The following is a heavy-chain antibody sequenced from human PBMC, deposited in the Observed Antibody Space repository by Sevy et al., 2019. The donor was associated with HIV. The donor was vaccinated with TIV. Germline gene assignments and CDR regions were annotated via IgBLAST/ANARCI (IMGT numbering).Heavy chain of an antibody. CDR1: GFTFSSYA. J-gene: IGHJ4*02. Sequence: GGSLRLSCAASGFTFSSYAMSWVRQAPGKGLEWVSAISGSGGSTYYADSVKRRFTISRDNSKKMLYLQMNSLRAEDTAVYYCAKRTEIEVVPAAQFDYWGQGTLVTVSS. D-gene: IGHD2-2*01. V-gene: IGHV3-23*01. CDR2: ISGSGGST. CDR3: AKRTEIEVVPAAQFDY.